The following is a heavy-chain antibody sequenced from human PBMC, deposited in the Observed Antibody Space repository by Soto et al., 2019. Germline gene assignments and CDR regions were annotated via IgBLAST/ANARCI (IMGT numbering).Heavy chain of an antibody. CDR3: ARGFSAGKGSPPDC. CDR2: ISGSGGST. Sequence: EMQLLESGGGLVQPGGSLRLSCAASGFTFSSFAMSWVRQAPGKGLDWVSAISGSGGSTYYADSVKGRFTISRDNSKNKMYLQMRSLRAEDTAVYYCARGFSAGKGSPPDCWGQGSLVTVSS. V-gene: IGHV3-23*01. J-gene: IGHJ4*02. CDR1: GFTFSSFA. D-gene: IGHD6-13*01.